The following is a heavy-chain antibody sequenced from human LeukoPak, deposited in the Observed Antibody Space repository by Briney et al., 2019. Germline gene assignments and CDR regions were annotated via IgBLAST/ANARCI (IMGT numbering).Heavy chain of an antibody. J-gene: IGHJ4*02. CDR1: GFTVSSNY. V-gene: IGHV3-53*01. D-gene: IGHD3-10*01. Sequence: GGSLRLSCAASGFTVSSNYMSWVRQAPGKGLEWVSVIYSGGSTYYADSVKGRFTISRDNSKNTLYLQMNSLRAEDTAVYYCARVAYYYGSGSLNPFDYWGQGTLVTVSS. CDR2: IYSGGST. CDR3: ARVAYYYGSGSLNPFDY.